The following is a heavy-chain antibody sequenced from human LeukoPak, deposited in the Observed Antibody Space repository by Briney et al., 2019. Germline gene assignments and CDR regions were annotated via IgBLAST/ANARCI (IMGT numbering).Heavy chain of an antibody. J-gene: IGHJ4*02. CDR1: GFTFSVYS. CDR3: ASPDYGGNSDYFDY. D-gene: IGHD4-23*01. Sequence: GGSLRLSCAGSGFTFSVYSMHWVRQAPGKGLVWVSRINTDGSSTSYADSVKGRFTISRDNAKNTLYLQMNSLRAEDTAVYYCASPDYGGNSDYFDYWGQGTLVTVSS. V-gene: IGHV3-74*01. CDR2: INTDGSST.